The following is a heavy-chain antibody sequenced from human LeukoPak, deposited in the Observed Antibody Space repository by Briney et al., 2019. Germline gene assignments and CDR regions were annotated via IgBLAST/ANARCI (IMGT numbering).Heavy chain of an antibody. Sequence: ASVKVSCKASGYTFTSYGIIWVRQAPGQGLEWMGWISAYNGNTNYAQKLQGRVTMTTDTSTSTAYMELRSLRSDDTAVYYCARWEDCGGDCYSYYGMDVWGQGTTVTVSS. CDR1: GYTFTSYG. V-gene: IGHV1-18*01. CDR2: ISAYNGNT. CDR3: ARWEDCGGDCYSYYGMDV. D-gene: IGHD2-21*02. J-gene: IGHJ6*02.